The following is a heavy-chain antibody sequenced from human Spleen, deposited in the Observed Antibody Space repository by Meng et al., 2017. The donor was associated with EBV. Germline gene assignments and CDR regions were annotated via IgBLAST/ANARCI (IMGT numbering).Heavy chain of an antibody. CDR1: GYTFTSYD. CDR2: MNPNSSNT. J-gene: IGHJ4*02. Sequence: VQLVQSGAEGKKPGASVKVSGKASGYTFTSYDINWVRQATGQGLEWMGWMNPNSSNTGYAQKFQGRVTMTRNTSISTAYMELSSLRSEDTAVYNCARGARRRDGYNIDYWGQGTLVTVSS. V-gene: IGHV1-8*01. D-gene: IGHD5-24*01. CDR3: ARGARRRDGYNIDY.